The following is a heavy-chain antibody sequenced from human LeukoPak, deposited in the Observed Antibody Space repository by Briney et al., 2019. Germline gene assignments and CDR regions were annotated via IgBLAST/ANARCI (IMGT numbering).Heavy chain of an antibody. D-gene: IGHD3-10*01. Sequence: SQTLSLTCTVSGGSISGGDYYWSWIRQSPGKGLESIGYIYYTGSTYYNPSLKSRVTISVDTSKNQFSLKLSSVTAADTAVYYCARSLWFGEGAFDIWGQGTMVTVSS. CDR3: ARSLWFGEGAFDI. V-gene: IGHV4-30-4*01. CDR2: IYYTGST. J-gene: IGHJ3*02. CDR1: GGSISGGDYY.